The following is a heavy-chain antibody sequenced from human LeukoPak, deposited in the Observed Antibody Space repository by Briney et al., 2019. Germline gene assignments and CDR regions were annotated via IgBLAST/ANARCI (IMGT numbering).Heavy chain of an antibody. D-gene: IGHD3-22*01. V-gene: IGHV1-8*01. CDR3: ARDNYYDSSGYYYYYGMDV. Sequence: ASVKVSCKASGYTFTSYDINWVRQATGQGLEWMGWMNPNSGNTGYAQKFQGRVTMTRNTSISTAYMELSSLRSEDTAVYYCARDNYYDSSGYYYYYGMDVWGQGTTVTVSS. J-gene: IGHJ6*02. CDR1: GYTFTSYD. CDR2: MNPNSGNT.